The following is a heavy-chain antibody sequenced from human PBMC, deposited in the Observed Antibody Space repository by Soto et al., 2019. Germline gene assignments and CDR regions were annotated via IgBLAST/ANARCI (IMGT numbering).Heavy chain of an antibody. V-gene: IGHV1-2*02. J-gene: IGHJ4*02. Sequence: ASVKVSWKASGYTFTGYYIHWVRQAPGPGLEWMGWVSPNSGGADYAQKFQGRVTMTRDTSVSSAYMELSSLKSDDTAVYYCARANSGDDDEFDYWGQGTPVPVSS. CDR1: GYTFTGYY. CDR3: ARANSGDDDEFDY. D-gene: IGHD5-12*01. CDR2: VSPNSGGA.